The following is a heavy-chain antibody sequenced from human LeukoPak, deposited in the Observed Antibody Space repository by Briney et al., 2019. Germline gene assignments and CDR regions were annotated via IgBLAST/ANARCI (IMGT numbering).Heavy chain of an antibody. CDR3: AREGYSYGPFDY. D-gene: IGHD5-18*01. CDR1: GGSISSYY. CDR2: IYYSGST. V-gene: IGHV4-59*01. Sequence: PSETLSLTCTVSGGSISSYYWSWIRQPPGKGLEWIGYIYYSGSTNYNPSLKSRVTISVDTSMNQFSLKLSSVTAADTAVYYCAREGYSYGPFDYWGQGTLVTVSS. J-gene: IGHJ4*02.